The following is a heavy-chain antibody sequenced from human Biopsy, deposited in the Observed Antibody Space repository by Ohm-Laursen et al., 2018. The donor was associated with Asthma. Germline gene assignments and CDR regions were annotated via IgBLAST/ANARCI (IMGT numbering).Heavy chain of an antibody. Sequence: PRLSCAASGFRFSDYGMHWVRQAPGKGLEWVSAISGSGGSTYYADSVKGRFTISRDNSKNTLYLQMNSLRAEDTAVYYCAKESRRDGYNRRNYYFDYWGQGTLVTVSS. CDR1: GFRFSDYG. J-gene: IGHJ4*02. D-gene: IGHD5-24*01. CDR2: ISGSGGST. V-gene: IGHV3-23*01. CDR3: AKESRRDGYNRRNYYFDY.